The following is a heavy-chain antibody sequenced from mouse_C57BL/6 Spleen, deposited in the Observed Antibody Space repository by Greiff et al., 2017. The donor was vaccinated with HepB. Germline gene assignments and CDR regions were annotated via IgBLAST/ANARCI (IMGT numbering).Heavy chain of an antibody. Sequence: QVQLQQPGAELVRPGSSVKLSCKASGYTFTSYWMHWVKQRPIQGLEWIGNIDPSDSETHYNQKFKDKATLTVDKSSSTAYMQLSSLTSEDSAVYYCARSPPYWYFDVWGTGTTVTVSS. V-gene: IGHV1-52*01. CDR2: IDPSDSET. CDR3: ARSPPYWYFDV. J-gene: IGHJ1*03. CDR1: GYTFTSYW.